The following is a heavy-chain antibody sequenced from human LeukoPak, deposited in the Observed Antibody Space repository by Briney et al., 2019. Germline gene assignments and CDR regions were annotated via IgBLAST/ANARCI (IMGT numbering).Heavy chain of an antibody. Sequence: SETLSLTCTVSGDSITSSTYYWGWIRQPPGKGLGWIGSIYYTGSTYYNPSLKSRVTISVDTSKNQFSLNLRSLTAADTAVYYCARLYYYDAGGYPNPWGQGTLVTVSS. V-gene: IGHV4-39*01. CDR1: GDSITSSTYY. J-gene: IGHJ5*02. CDR3: ARLYYYDAGGYPNP. D-gene: IGHD3-22*01. CDR2: IYYTGST.